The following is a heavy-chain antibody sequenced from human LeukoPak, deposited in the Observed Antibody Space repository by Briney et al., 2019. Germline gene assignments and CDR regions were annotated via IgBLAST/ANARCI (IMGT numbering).Heavy chain of an antibody. CDR1: GYSFTSYW. CDR2: IYPGDSDT. D-gene: IGHD2-2*01. J-gene: IGHJ4*02. V-gene: IGHV5-51*01. CDR3: ARRVGGSSPRGYFDS. Sequence: GESLKISCKGSGYSFTSYWIGWVRQMPGKGLECMGIIYPGDSDTRYSPSFQGQVTISADKSISTAYLQWSSLKASDTAMYYCARRVGGSSPRGYFDSWGQGTLVTVSS.